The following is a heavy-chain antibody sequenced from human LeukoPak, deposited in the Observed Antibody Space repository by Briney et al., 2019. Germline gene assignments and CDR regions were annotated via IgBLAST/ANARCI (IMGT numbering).Heavy chain of an antibody. D-gene: IGHD3-9*01. CDR2: IYYSGST. CDR3: ASPFYDILTGSFPFDI. V-gene: IGHV4-39*01. J-gene: IGHJ3*02. CDR1: GGSISSSSYY. Sequence: SETLSPTCTVSGGSISSSSYYWGWLGQPPGKGLEWIVSIYYSGSTYDNPSMRSLVTISVDTSKNQFSLKLSSVTAADTAVYYCASPFYDILTGSFPFDIWGQGTMVTVSS.